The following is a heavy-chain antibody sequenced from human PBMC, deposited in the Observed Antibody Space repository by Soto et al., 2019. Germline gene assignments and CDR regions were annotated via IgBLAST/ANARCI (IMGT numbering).Heavy chain of an antibody. J-gene: IGHJ4*02. CDR1: GGSFSGYY. V-gene: IGHV4-34*01. Sequence: QVQLQQWGAGLLKPSETLSLTCAVYGGSFSGYYWSWIRQPPGTGLEWIGEINHSGSTNYNPSLKSRVTISVDTSKNQFSLKLSSVTAADTAVYYCARGRSIAAAGPPNFDYWGQGTLVTVSS. CDR3: ARGRSIAAAGPPNFDY. D-gene: IGHD6-13*01. CDR2: INHSGST.